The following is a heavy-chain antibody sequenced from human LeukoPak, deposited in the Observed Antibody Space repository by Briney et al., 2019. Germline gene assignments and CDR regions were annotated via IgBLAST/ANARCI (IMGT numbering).Heavy chain of an antibody. Sequence: GGSLRLSCAASGFTFSSYGMHWVRQAPGKGLEWVAFIRCDGSNKYYADSVKGRFTISRDNSKNTLYLQMNSLRAEDTAVYYCAKDRGYSGYDWDFDYWGQGTLVTVSS. D-gene: IGHD5-12*01. J-gene: IGHJ4*02. CDR2: IRCDGSNK. CDR3: AKDRGYSGYDWDFDY. V-gene: IGHV3-30*02. CDR1: GFTFSSYG.